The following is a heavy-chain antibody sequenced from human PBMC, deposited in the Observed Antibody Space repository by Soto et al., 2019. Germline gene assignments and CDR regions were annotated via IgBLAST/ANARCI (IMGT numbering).Heavy chain of an antibody. CDR3: AKSNRYYDYGMDV. CDR1: GGSISSSSYY. V-gene: IGHV4-39*01. J-gene: IGHJ6*02. CDR2: IYYSGST. Sequence: ETLSLTCTVSGGSISSSSYYWGWIRQPPGKGLEWIGSIYYSGSTYYNPSLKSRVTISVDTSKNQFSLKLSSVTAADTAVYYCAKSNRYYDYGMDVWGQGTTVTVSS.